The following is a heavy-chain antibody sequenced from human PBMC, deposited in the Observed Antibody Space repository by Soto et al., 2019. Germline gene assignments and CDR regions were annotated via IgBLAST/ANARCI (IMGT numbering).Heavy chain of an antibody. CDR2: INPSGGST. CDR3: ASGYSYGLTYYYYGKDV. D-gene: IGHD5-18*01. Sequence: GASVKVSCKASGYTFTSYYMHWVRQAPGQGLEWMGIINPSGGSTSYAQKFQGRVTMTRDTSTSTVYMELSSLRSEDTAVYYCASGYSYGLTYYYYGKDVWGQGTTVTVSS. CDR1: GYTFTSYY. J-gene: IGHJ6*02. V-gene: IGHV1-46*01.